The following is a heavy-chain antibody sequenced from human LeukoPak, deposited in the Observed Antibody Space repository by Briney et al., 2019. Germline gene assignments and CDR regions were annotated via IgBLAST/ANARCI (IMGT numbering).Heavy chain of an antibody. Sequence: GGSLRLSCAASGFTFSSYAMSWVRQAPGKGLEWVSAISGSGGSTYYADSVKGRFTISRDNSKNTLYLQMNSLRAEDTAVYYCAKDLEPYDSSGYYDKAFDIWGQGTMATVSS. CDR3: AKDLEPYDSSGYYDKAFDI. J-gene: IGHJ3*02. CDR2: ISGSGGST. CDR1: GFTFSSYA. D-gene: IGHD3-22*01. V-gene: IGHV3-23*01.